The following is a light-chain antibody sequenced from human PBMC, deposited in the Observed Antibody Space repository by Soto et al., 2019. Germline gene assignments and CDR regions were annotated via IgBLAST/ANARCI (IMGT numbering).Light chain of an antibody. CDR1: CSNIGNSY. CDR2: TNN. CDR3: GTWDNSLRAWV. Sequence: QSVLTQSPAASGTPGQRVNISCSGTCSNIGNSYLYCYQQLPGTAPKLLIYTNNQRPSGVPDRFSGSNSATSASLAISGLRSEDEAYYYCGTWDNSLRAWVSGGGTKVTVL. V-gene: IGLV1-47*01. J-gene: IGLJ3*02.